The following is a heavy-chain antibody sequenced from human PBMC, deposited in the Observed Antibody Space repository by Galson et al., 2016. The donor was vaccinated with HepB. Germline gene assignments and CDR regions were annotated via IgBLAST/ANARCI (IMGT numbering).Heavy chain of an antibody. D-gene: IGHD6-19*01. V-gene: IGHV3-48*04. CDR1: GFTFSNYG. J-gene: IGHJ4*02. Sequence: SLRLSCAASGFTFSNYGMHWVRQAPGKGLEWVSYISSSGSTIYYADSVKGRFTISRDNAKNSLYLQMNSLRAEDTAVYYCARRGQWLPDYWGQGTLVTVSS. CDR2: ISSSGSTI. CDR3: ARRGQWLPDY.